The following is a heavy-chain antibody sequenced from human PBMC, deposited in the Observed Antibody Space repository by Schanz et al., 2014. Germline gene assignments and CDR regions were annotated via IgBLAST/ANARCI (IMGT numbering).Heavy chain of an antibody. CDR3: AKDISDTSGKDDY. J-gene: IGHJ4*02. CDR2: LSEGGGGT. Sequence: EVQLVESGGGLAQPGGSLRLSCAASGFTLSNYAMSWVRQAPGKGLEWVSALSEGGGGTHYADSVRGRFTISSDSSKNTLFLQMNSLRVEDSAIYYCAKDISDTSGKDDYWGQGTLVTDSS. V-gene: IGHV3-23*04. D-gene: IGHD3-22*01. CDR1: GFTLSNYA.